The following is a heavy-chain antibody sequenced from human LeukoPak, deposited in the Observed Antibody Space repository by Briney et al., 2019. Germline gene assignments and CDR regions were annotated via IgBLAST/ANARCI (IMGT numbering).Heavy chain of an antibody. CDR3: ARLLGTHINYFDP. CDR1: GGSISSGSYY. J-gene: IGHJ5*02. D-gene: IGHD2-21*01. V-gene: IGHV4-61*02. Sequence: SETLSLTCTVSGGSISSGSYYWSWIRQPAGKGLEWIGRIYTSGSTNYNPSLKSRVTISVDTSKNQFSLKLSSVTAADTAVYYCARLLGTHINYFDPWGQGTLVTVSS. CDR2: IYTSGST.